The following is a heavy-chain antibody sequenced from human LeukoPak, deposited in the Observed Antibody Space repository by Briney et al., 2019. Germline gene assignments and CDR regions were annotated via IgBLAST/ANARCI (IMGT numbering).Heavy chain of an antibody. CDR2: SDHTGST. Sequence: SDTLSLTCTVSDDSITIYYRTWIRQPPGKGLEWIGYSDHTGSTNYIPSLHSRVTISRDTSKNHFSLELSSVTAADTAVYFCARGRVSSSSWYSTYYYYFYMDVWGKGTTVTVSS. CDR1: DDSITIYY. V-gene: IGHV4-59*07. CDR3: ARGRVSSSSWYSTYYYYFYMDV. J-gene: IGHJ6*03. D-gene: IGHD6-13*01.